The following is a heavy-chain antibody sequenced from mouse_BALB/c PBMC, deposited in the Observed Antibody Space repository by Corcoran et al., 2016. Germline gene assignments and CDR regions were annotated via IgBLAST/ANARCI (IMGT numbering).Heavy chain of an antibody. J-gene: IGHJ4*01. CDR2: INTYTGEP. Sequence: QIQLVQSAPELKKPGETVKISCKASGYTFTNYGMNWVKQAPGKGLKWMGWINTYTGEPTYADDFKGRFAFSLETSASTAYLQINNLKNEDMATYFCAREPYAMDYWGQGTSVTVSS. V-gene: IGHV9-1*02. CDR1: GYTFTNYG. CDR3: AREPYAMDY.